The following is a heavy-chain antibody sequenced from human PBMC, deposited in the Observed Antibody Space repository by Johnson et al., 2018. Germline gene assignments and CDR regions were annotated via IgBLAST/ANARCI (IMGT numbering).Heavy chain of an antibody. Sequence: QVQLVESGGGVVQPGRSLRLSCAASGFTFSSYGMHWVRQAPGKGLEWVAVISYDGSNKYYADSVKGRFTIYRDNSKNTLYLQMNSLRAEDTAVYYCAKDQSPEVGVDPFDIWGQGTMVTVSS. D-gene: IGHD1-26*01. CDR3: AKDQSPEVGVDPFDI. CDR1: GFTFSSYG. J-gene: IGHJ3*02. CDR2: ISYDGSNK. V-gene: IGHV3-30*18.